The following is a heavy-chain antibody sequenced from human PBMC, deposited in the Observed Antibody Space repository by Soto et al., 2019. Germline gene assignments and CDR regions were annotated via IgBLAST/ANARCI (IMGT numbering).Heavy chain of an antibody. CDR3: ARRWYYYDSSGYPSVWY. CDR2: IYYSGST. CDR1: GGSISSSSYY. J-gene: IGHJ4*02. D-gene: IGHD3-22*01. Sequence: SETLSLTCTVSGGSISSSSYYWGWIRQPPGKGLEWIGSIYYSGSTYYNPSLKSRVTISVDTSKNQFSLKLSSVTAADTAVYYCARRWYYYDSSGYPSVWYWGQGTLVTVSS. V-gene: IGHV4-39*01.